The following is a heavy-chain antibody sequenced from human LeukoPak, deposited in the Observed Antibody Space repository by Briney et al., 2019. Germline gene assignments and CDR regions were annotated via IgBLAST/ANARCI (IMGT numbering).Heavy chain of an antibody. J-gene: IGHJ6*03. Sequence: GGSLRLSCAASGFIFSNNWMGWVRQAPGKGLECVANINPDGSDQYYVDSVKGRFIISRDNPKNSVYLQMASLSAEDAAVYYCARWTAPKYCAGGRCYDFYYMDVWGQGTTVTVFS. CDR3: ARWTAPKYCAGGRCYDFYYMDV. CDR1: GFIFSNNW. D-gene: IGHD2-8*02. V-gene: IGHV3-7*01. CDR2: INPDGSDQ.